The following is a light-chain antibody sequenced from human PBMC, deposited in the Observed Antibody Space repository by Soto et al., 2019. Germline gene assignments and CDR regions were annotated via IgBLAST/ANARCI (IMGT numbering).Light chain of an antibody. Sequence: ESVLTQSPGTLSLSPGERATLSCRASQSVSSSYLAWYQQKPGQAPRLLIYGASTRATGIPDRFSASGSGTDFTVSISGLECVDLAVYYCQQYGGSLITFGQGTRLEIK. CDR3: QQYGGSLIT. J-gene: IGKJ5*01. CDR2: GAS. V-gene: IGKV3-20*01. CDR1: QSVSSSY.